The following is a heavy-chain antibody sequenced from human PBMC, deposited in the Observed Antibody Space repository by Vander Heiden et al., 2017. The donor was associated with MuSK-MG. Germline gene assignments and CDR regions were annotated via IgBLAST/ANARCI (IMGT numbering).Heavy chain of an antibody. Sequence: EVQLVESGGGLVKPGGSLRLSCAASGFTFSSYSMNWVRQAPGKGLEWVSSISSSSSYIYYADSVKGRFTISRDNAKNSLYLQMNSLRAEDTAVYYCARDYYDILTGYSAFDYWGQGTLDTVSS. CDR1: GFTFSSYS. V-gene: IGHV3-21*01. CDR3: ARDYYDILTGYSAFDY. CDR2: ISSSSSYI. J-gene: IGHJ4*02. D-gene: IGHD3-9*01.